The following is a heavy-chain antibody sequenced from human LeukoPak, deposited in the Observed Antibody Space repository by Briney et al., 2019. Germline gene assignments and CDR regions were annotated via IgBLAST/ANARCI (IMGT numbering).Heavy chain of an antibody. CDR2: IDSDGRTT. CDR3: VVASDALDL. D-gene: IGHD5-12*01. Sequence: SGGSLRLSCAASGFTFSIYWMYWVRQAPGKGLVRVSRIDSDGRTTDYADSLRGRFIISRDNSKNTLYLQMNSLKADDTAIYYCVVASDALDLWGQGTTVTVSS. J-gene: IGHJ3*01. V-gene: IGHV3-74*01. CDR1: GFTFSIYW.